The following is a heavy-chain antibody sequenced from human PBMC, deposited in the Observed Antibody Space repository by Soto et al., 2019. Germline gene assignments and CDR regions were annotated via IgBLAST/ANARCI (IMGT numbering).Heavy chain of an antibody. Sequence: EVQLVESGGGLVQPGGSLRLSCAASGFPVSSNYLSWVRQAPGKGLEWVSVIYGGGSTYYADSVKGRFTFSRDNAKNTLYLQMNSLRAEDTAVYYCARDLYLFDYWGQGTLVTVPS. V-gene: IGHV3-66*01. CDR3: ARDLYLFDY. CDR2: IYGGGST. CDR1: GFPVSSNY. J-gene: IGHJ4*02. D-gene: IGHD2-8*01.